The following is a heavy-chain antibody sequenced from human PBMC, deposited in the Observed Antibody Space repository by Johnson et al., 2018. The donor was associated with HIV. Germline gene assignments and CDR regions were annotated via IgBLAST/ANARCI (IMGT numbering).Heavy chain of an antibody. CDR2: ISYDGSNK. CDR1: GFSFSNYA. J-gene: IGHJ3*02. D-gene: IGHD3-16*02. Sequence: QVQLVESGGGVVQPGSSLTLSCAASGFSFSNYAMHWVRQAPGKGLEWVAVISYDGSNKYYADSVQGRFPISRDQSKNTLYLQMNSLRAEDTAIYYCAREGGGVITFGGVIVPPGAFDIWGQGTMVTVSS. CDR3: AREGGGVITFGGVIVPPGAFDI. V-gene: IGHV3-30*04.